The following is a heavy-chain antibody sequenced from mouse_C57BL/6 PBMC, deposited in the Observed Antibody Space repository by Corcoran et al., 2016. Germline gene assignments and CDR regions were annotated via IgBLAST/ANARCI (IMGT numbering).Heavy chain of an antibody. J-gene: IGHJ2*01. CDR2: INPNNGGT. Sequence: EVQLQQSGPELVKPGASVKISCKASGYTFTDYYMNWVKQSHGKSLELIGDINPNNGGTSYNQKFKGKATLTVDKSSSTAYMELRSLTSEDSAVYYCARGITTVVAKTYFDYWGQGTTLTVSS. V-gene: IGHV1-26*01. D-gene: IGHD1-1*01. CDR3: ARGITTVVAKTYFDY. CDR1: GYTFTDYY.